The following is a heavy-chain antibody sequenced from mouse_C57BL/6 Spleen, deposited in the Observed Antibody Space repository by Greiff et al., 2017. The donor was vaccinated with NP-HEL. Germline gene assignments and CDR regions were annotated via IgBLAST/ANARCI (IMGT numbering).Heavy chain of an antibody. Sequence: VKLQEPGTELVKPGASVKLSCKASGYTFTSYWMHWVKQRPGQGLEWIGNINPSNGGTNYNEKFKSKATLTVDKSSSTAYMQLSSLTSEDSAVYYCARGHYGNYVEGFDYWGQGTTLTVSS. V-gene: IGHV1-53*01. D-gene: IGHD2-1*01. CDR3: ARGHYGNYVEGFDY. CDR1: GYTFTSYW. J-gene: IGHJ2*01. CDR2: INPSNGGT.